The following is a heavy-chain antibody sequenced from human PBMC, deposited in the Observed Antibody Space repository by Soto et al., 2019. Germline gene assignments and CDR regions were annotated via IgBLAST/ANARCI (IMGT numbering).Heavy chain of an antibody. CDR2: ISSSGSTI. V-gene: IGHV3-11*01. Sequence: KVLEWVSYISSSGSTIYYADAVKGRFTISRDNAKNSLYLQMNSLRAEDTAVYYCAIFFFQAEDGIRDVRSVSAFLLNRSSDL. J-gene: IGHJ2*01. CDR3: AIFFFQAEDGIRDVRSVSAFLLNRSSDL. D-gene: IGHD3-10*02.